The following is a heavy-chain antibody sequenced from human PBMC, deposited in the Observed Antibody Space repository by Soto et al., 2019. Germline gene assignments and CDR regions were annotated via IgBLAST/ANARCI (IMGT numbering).Heavy chain of an antibody. Sequence: PGGSVRLSCAASGFTFSSYAMSWVRQAPGKGLEWVSAISGSGGSTYYADSVKGRFTISRDNSKNTLYLQMNSLRAEDTAVYYCAKAPLAAAGTGYYFDYWGQGTLVTVSS. V-gene: IGHV3-23*01. CDR3: AKAPLAAAGTGYYFDY. J-gene: IGHJ4*02. CDR1: GFTFSSYA. D-gene: IGHD6-13*01. CDR2: ISGSGGST.